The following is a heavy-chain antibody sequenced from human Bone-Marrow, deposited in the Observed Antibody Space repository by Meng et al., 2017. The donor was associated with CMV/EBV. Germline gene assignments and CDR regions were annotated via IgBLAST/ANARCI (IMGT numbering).Heavy chain of an antibody. V-gene: IGHV4-59*01. CDR2: IYYSGST. J-gene: IGHJ4*02. D-gene: IGHD2-21*01. Sequence: GSLRLSCTVSGGSISSYYWSWIRQPPGKGLEWIGYIYYSGSTNYNPSLKSRVTISVDTSKNQFSLKLSAVTAADTAVYYCASLVMASWGYFDYWGQGTVVTVSS. CDR1: GGSISSYY. CDR3: ASLVMASWGYFDY.